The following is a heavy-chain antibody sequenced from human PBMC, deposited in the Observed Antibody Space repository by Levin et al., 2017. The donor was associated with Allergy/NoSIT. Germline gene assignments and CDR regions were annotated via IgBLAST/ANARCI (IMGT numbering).Heavy chain of an antibody. J-gene: IGHJ4*02. Sequence: ASVKVSCKASGYTFISYYMHWVRQAPGQGLEWMGIINPSGGSRDYAQKFQGRVTMTRDTSTNTVYMELSSLRSEDTAVYYCARGGILTGYSYYFDYWGQGTLVTVSS. D-gene: IGHD3-9*01. CDR2: INPSGGSR. V-gene: IGHV1-46*01. CDR3: ARGGILTGYSYYFDY. CDR1: GYTFISYY.